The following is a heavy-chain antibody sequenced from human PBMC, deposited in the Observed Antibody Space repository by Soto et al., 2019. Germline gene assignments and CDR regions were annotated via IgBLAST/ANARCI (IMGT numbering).Heavy chain of an antibody. CDR1: GFTVSSNY. Sequence: EVQLVESGGGLVQPGGSLRLSCAASGFTVSSNYMSWVRQAPGKGLEWVPVIYSGGSTYYADSVKGRFTISRHNSKNTLYLQMNSLRAEDTAVYYCARDQGDGYTNYWGQGTLVTVSS. V-gene: IGHV3-53*04. D-gene: IGHD5-12*01. CDR2: IYSGGST. J-gene: IGHJ4*02. CDR3: ARDQGDGYTNY.